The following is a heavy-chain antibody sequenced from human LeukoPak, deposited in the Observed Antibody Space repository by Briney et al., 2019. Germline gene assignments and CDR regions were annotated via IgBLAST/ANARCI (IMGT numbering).Heavy chain of an antibody. CDR2: IYYSGST. CDR3: AGCFRYSAYDYYFDP. J-gene: IGHJ5*02. D-gene: IGHD5-12*01. Sequence: SETLSLTCTVSGGSIRRGGYYWSWIRQHPGKGLEWIGYIYYSGSTYYNPSLKSRVTLSVDTSKNQFSLELTSVTAADTAGYYCAGCFRYSAYDYYFDPWGQGTLVTVSS. CDR1: GGSIRRGGYY. V-gene: IGHV4-31*03.